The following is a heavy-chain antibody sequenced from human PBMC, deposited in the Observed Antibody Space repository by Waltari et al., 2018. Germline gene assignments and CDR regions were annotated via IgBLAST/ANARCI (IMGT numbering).Heavy chain of an antibody. CDR2: ISSDGGAI. D-gene: IGHD3-22*01. CDR1: GFTFRSYE. CDR3: ARATYYYSGGYWDY. V-gene: IGHV3-48*03. J-gene: IGHJ4*02. Sequence: EVQLVESGGGLVQPGGSLRLSGVASGFTFRSYEVNWVRKAPWKGLEWVAYISSDGGAIYYADSVKGRYTISRDNAKSSLYLHMSSLRAEDTAVYYCARATYYYSGGYWDYWGQGTLVTVSS.